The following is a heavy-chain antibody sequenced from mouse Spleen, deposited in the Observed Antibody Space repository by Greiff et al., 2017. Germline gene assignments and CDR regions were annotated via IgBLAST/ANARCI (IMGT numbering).Heavy chain of an antibody. CDR3: ARREGTGTFAY. J-gene: IGHJ3*01. CDR2: ISSGGSYT. CDR1: GFTFSSYA. Sequence: EVQLVESGGGLVKPGGSLKLSCAASGFTFSSYAMSWVRQTPEKRLEWVATISSGGSYTYYPDSVKGRFTISRDNAKNTLYLQMSSLRSEDTAMYYCARREGTGTFAYWGQGTLVTVSA. V-gene: IGHV5-9-3*01. D-gene: IGHD4-1*01.